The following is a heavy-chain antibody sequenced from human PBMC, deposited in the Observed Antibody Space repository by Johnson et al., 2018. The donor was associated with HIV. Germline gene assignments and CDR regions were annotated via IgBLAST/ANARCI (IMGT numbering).Heavy chain of an antibody. Sequence: VQPVESGGGLVQPGGSLRLSCAASGFTFSSYGMHWVRQAPGKGLEWVAVISYDGNIKYYADSLKGRFTISRDNSKNTLYLQMNSLRAEDTAVYYCARAGAVGFDAFDIWGQGTMVTVSS. V-gene: IGHV3-30*19. CDR1: GFTFSSYG. CDR3: ARAGAVGFDAFDI. J-gene: IGHJ3*02. D-gene: IGHD6-19*01. CDR2: ISYDGNIK.